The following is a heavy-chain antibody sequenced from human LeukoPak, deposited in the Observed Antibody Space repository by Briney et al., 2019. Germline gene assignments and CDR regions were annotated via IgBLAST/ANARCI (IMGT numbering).Heavy chain of an antibody. CDR3: ARALNDAFDI. Sequence: GGSLRLSCAASGFTFSDYYMGWIRQAPGKGPGLISYITSSGSSVYYPDSVKGRFTISRDNAKNSLFLQIDSLRAEDTAMFYCARALNDAFDIWGQGTMVTVSS. V-gene: IGHV3-11*01. CDR1: GFTFSDYY. CDR2: ITSSGSSV. J-gene: IGHJ3*02.